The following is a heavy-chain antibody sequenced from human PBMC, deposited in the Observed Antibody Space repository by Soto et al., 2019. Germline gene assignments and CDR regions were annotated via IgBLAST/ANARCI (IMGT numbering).Heavy chain of an antibody. Sequence: EVQLVESGGGLVQPGGSLRLSCAASGFAFSNYWMSWVRQAPGKGLEWVATIKQDGSEKYYVDSVKGRFTISRDKAKNSLDVQMNSLRAEDTAVYHCARGGTSMIVVGAFDDWGQGTLVTVSS. CDR1: GFAFSNYW. CDR3: ARGGTSMIVVGAFDD. V-gene: IGHV3-7*01. D-gene: IGHD3-22*01. CDR2: IKQDGSEK. J-gene: IGHJ4*02.